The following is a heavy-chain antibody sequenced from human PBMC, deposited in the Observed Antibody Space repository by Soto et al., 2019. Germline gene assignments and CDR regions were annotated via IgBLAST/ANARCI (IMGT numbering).Heavy chain of an antibody. CDR1: GFTFSDYY. CDR2: ISSSGSTI. Sequence: GGSLRLSCAASGFTFSDYYMSWIRQAPGKGLEWVSYISSSGSTIYYADSVKGRFTISRDNAKNSLYLQMNSLRAEDTAVYYCARDLGADCSGGSCLPRDAFDIWGQGTMVTVSS. V-gene: IGHV3-11*01. J-gene: IGHJ3*02. D-gene: IGHD2-15*01. CDR3: ARDLGADCSGGSCLPRDAFDI.